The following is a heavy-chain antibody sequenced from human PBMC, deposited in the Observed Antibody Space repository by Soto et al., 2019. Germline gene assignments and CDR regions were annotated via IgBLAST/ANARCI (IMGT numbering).Heavy chain of an antibody. CDR3: ATAPPVTPEDAFDI. CDR1: GFTFSSYG. CDR2: LWYDGSNK. Sequence: QVQLVESGGGVVQPGRSLRLSCAASGFTFSSYGMHWVRQAPGKGLEWVAVLWYDGSNKYYADSVKGRFTISRDNSKNTPYLHMITLRAEDTAVDYCATAPPVTPEDAFDIWGQGTMVTVSS. V-gene: IGHV3-33*01. J-gene: IGHJ3*02. D-gene: IGHD4-4*01.